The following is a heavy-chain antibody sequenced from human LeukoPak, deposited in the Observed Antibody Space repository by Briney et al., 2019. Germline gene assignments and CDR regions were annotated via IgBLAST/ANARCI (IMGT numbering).Heavy chain of an antibody. CDR1: GYALTLLS. CDR3: AIRRFSYDSSGHYYDLDY. CDR2: FDPEEAET. J-gene: IGHJ4*02. D-gene: IGHD3-22*01. V-gene: IGHV1-24*01. Sequence: ASVKVSCRLSGYALTLLSIYWVRQAPGKGLEWMGGFDPEEAETIYAQKFQGRVTMTEDTSTDTAYMELRSLRSEDTAIYYCAIRRFSYDSSGHYYDLDYWGQGTPVTVSS.